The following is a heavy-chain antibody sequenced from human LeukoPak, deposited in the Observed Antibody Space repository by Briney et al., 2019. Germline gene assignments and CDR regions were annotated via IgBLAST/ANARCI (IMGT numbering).Heavy chain of an antibody. CDR3: ARNNDMDV. Sequence: GGSLRLSCAASGFILSNHWMTWVRQAPGKGPEWVANMNKDGSQKYYVDSVKGRFTISRDTAKNSLYLQMNNLRVEDTALYYCARNNDMDVWGRGTTVIVSS. D-gene: IGHD1/OR15-1a*01. CDR2: MNKDGSQK. CDR1: GFILSNHW. J-gene: IGHJ6*02. V-gene: IGHV3-7*03.